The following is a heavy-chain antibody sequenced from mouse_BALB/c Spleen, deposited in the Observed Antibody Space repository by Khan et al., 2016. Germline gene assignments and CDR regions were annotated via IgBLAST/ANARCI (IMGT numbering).Heavy chain of an antibody. CDR3: ASYYDYYYAMYY. Sequence: QVQLQQSGAELVRPGSSVKISCKASGYAFSSYWMNWVKQRPGQGLEWIRQIYPGDGDTNYNGKFKGKATLTADKSSRTAYMQLSSLTSEASAVYFCASYYDYYYAMYYWVQGTSVTVSS. CDR2: IYPGDGDT. D-gene: IGHD2-4*01. J-gene: IGHJ4*01. CDR1: GYAFSSYW. V-gene: IGHV1-80*01.